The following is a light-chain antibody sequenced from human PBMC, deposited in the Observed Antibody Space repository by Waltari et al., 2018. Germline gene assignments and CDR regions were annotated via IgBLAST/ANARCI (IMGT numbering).Light chain of an antibody. Sequence: DPVMTQTPLSLSVTPGQPASTSCKSSQSLLHSDGKTYLYWYVQKAGQSPRLLMYEVSTRFSGVPDRFSGSGSGTDFTLKISRVEAEDVGVYCCMEGKHLPRAFGQGTKLEIK. CDR1: QSLLHSDGKTY. J-gene: IGKJ2*01. CDR3: MEGKHLPRA. CDR2: EVS. V-gene: IGKV2-29*02.